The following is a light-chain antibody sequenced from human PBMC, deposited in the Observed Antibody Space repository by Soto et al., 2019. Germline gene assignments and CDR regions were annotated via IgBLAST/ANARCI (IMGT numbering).Light chain of an antibody. CDR3: QKCKVAPFT. CDR1: QDIGNF. V-gene: IGKV1-27*01. J-gene: IGKJ4*01. CDR2: AAS. Sequence: ILMTQSPSSLSAFVGDRVTITCRASQDIGNFLAWYQQKPGKVPKLLIYAASTLQSGVPSRFIGSGSGTDFTLTISSLQPEDVVTYYCQKCKVAPFTFGGGTKVEIK.